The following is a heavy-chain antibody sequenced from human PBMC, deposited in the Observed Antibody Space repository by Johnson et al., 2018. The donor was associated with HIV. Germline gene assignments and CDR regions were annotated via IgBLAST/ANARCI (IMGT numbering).Heavy chain of an antibody. CDR2: ISDDGSNE. D-gene: IGHD6-6*01. V-gene: IGHV3-30*09. CDR3: ASSPMRYSSSAYAFDI. CDR1: GFTFSSYA. J-gene: IGHJ3*02. Sequence: QVQLVESGGGVVQPGRSLRLSCAASGFTFSSYAMHWVRQAPGKGLDWVAVISDDGSNEYYADSVQGRFAISRDNSKNTLYLQMNSLRAEDTAVYYCASSPMRYSSSAYAFDIWGQGTMVTVSS.